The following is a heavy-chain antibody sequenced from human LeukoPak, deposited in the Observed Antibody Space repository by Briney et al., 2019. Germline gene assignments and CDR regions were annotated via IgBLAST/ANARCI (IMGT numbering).Heavy chain of an antibody. CDR3: ARGAIAAAGTRLYYYYMDV. Sequence: PSETLSLTCTVSGGSISSYYWSWIRQPAGKGLEWIGRIYTSGSTNYNPSLKSRVTMSVDTSKNQFSLKLSSVTAADTAVYYCARGAIAAAGTRLYYYYMDVWGKGTTVTISS. CDR2: IYTSGST. J-gene: IGHJ6*03. D-gene: IGHD6-13*01. CDR1: GGSISSYY. V-gene: IGHV4-4*07.